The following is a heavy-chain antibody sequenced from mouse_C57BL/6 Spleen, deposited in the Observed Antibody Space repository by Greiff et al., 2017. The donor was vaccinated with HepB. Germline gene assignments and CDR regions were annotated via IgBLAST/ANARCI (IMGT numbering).Heavy chain of an antibody. CDR1: GYTFTSYW. CDR2: IDPSDSCT. D-gene: IGHD1-1*01. CDR3: ANSGGVYYGSSY. J-gene: IGHJ2*01. Sequence: QVQLKQPGAELVKPGASVKLSCKASGYTFTSYWMQWVKQRPGQGLEWIGEIDPSDSCTNYNQKFKGKATLTVDTSSSTAYMQLSSLTSEDSAVYYCANSGGVYYGSSYWGQGTTLTVSS. V-gene: IGHV1-50*01.